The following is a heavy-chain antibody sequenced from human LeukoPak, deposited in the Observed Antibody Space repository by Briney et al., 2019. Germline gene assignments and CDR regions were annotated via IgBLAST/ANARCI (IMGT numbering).Heavy chain of an antibody. CDR2: IYSVGTT. J-gene: IGHJ4*02. Sequence: GGSLRLSCAASGFTFSNAWMSWVRQAPGKGLEWVSLIYSVGTTAYADSVKGRFTISRDNSKNTLYLQMNSLRAEDTAIYYCARKTDHRAGGDYWGQGTLVTVSS. D-gene: IGHD3-16*01. CDR3: ARKTDHRAGGDY. V-gene: IGHV3-66*01. CDR1: GFTFSNAW.